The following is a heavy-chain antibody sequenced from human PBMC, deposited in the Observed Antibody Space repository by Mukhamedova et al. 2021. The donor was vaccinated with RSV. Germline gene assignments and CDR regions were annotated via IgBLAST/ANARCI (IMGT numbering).Heavy chain of an antibody. CDR3: TSSTMNDYDLFDS. Sequence: KGKNYATEYGASVKGRFTISRDDSKNTAYLQMNSLETEDTALYYCTSSTMNDYDLFDSWGQGTLVTASS. J-gene: IGHJ4*02. V-gene: IGHV3-73*01. D-gene: IGHD4-17*01. CDR2: KGKNYAT.